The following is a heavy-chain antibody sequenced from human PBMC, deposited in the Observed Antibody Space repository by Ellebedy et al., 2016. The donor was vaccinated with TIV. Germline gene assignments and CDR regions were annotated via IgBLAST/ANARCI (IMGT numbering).Heavy chain of an antibody. D-gene: IGHD1-26*01. Sequence: GESLKISCVVSGVTVNSDYMSWVRQAPGKGPEWVSIVYPDGRTFYPDSERGRFTISRDNSKNTVYLQVNSLTVEDTATYFCARDSRPNIGSLWGQGTLVTVSS. J-gene: IGHJ4*02. CDR3: ARDSRPNIGSL. V-gene: IGHV3-66*01. CDR2: VYPDGRT. CDR1: GVTVNSDY.